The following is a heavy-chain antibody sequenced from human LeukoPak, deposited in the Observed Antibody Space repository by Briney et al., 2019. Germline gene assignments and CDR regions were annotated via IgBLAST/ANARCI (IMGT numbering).Heavy chain of an antibody. V-gene: IGHV4-59*11. CDR2: ISYIGST. J-gene: IGHJ3*02. CDR3: ARDKISINAFDM. Sequence: SGTLSLTCTVSDASISGHYLTWIRQPPGKGLEWIGYISYIGSTNYNPSLKSRVTISVDTSKNQFSLKLSSVTAADTAVYYCARDKISINAFDMWGQGTMVTVSS. D-gene: IGHD1-14*01. CDR1: DASISGHY.